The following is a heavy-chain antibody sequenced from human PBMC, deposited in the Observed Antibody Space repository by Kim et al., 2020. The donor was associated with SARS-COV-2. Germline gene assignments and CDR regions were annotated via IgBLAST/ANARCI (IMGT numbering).Heavy chain of an antibody. CDR1: GYTFTSYG. D-gene: IGHD3-22*01. V-gene: IGHV1-18*04. J-gene: IGHJ4*02. CDR3: ARSSRYYDSSGYPQGY. Sequence: ASVKVSCKASGYTFTSYGISWVRQAPGQGLEWMGWISAYNGNTNYAQKLQGRVTMTTDTSTSTAYMELRSLRSDDTAVYYCARSSRYYDSSGYPQGYWGQGTLVTVSS. CDR2: ISAYNGNT.